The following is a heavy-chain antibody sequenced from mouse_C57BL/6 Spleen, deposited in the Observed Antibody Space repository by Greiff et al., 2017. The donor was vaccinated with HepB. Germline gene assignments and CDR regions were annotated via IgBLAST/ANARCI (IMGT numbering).Heavy chain of an antibody. V-gene: IGHV1-82*01. CDR3: ARSGIYYYGSSYEEDY. Sequence: QVQLKQSGPELVKPGASVKISCKASGYAFSSSWMNWVKQRPGKGLEWIGRIYPGDGDTNYNGKFKGKATLTADKSSSTAYMQLSSLTSEDSAVYFCARSGIYYYGSSYEEDYWGQGTTLTVSS. CDR2: IYPGDGDT. D-gene: IGHD1-1*01. J-gene: IGHJ2*01. CDR1: GYAFSSSW.